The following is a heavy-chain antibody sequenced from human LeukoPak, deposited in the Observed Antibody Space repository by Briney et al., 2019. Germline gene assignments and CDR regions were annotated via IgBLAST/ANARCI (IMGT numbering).Heavy chain of an antibody. D-gene: IGHD1-26*01. Sequence: RSSETLSLTCTVSGYSISSGYYWSWIRQPPGKGLEWIGEINHSGSTNYNPSLKSRVTISVDTSKNQFSLKLSSVTAADTAVYYCARGVVGATLLRYAFDIWGQGTMVTVSS. J-gene: IGHJ3*02. CDR2: INHSGST. CDR1: GYSISSGYY. V-gene: IGHV4-38-2*02. CDR3: ARGVVGATLLRYAFDI.